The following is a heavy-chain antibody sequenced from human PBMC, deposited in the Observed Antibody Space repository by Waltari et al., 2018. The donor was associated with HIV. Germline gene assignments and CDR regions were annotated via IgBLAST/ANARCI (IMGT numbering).Heavy chain of an antibody. CDR1: VLPFFPHE. CDR2: ISSNGGAI. V-gene: IGHV3-48*03. J-gene: IGHJ3*02. Sequence: DVQWSQFGGDLVQIDGSLRLSCAGSVLPFFPHEMNWVRQAPGKGLEWIAYISSNGGAIHYADSVRGRFTISRDNAKSSLYLQMNSLRGEDTAIYYCARDDLIVRRPFGIWGQGTMVTV. CDR3: ARDDLIVRRPFGI. D-gene: IGHD3-16*02.